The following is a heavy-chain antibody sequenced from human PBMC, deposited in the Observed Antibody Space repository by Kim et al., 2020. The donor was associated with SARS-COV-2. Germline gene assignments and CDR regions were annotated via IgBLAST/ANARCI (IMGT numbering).Heavy chain of an antibody. CDR2: T. Sequence: TTHPGPVKGRFTISKDSAKNTLYLYMNSLRAEDTAVYFCSRDTFGSEDHWGQGTLVTVSS. D-gene: IGHD3-10*01. J-gene: IGHJ4*02. V-gene: IGHV3-74*01. CDR3: SRDTFGSEDH.